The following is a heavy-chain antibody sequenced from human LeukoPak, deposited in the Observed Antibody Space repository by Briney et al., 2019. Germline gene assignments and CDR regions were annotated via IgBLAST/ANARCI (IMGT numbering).Heavy chain of an antibody. V-gene: IGHV5-51*01. CDR1: GYSFTSYW. Sequence: GEALQISCKGSGYSFTSYWIGWVRPMPGKGLGWMGIIYPGDSDTRYSPSFQGQVTISADKSISTAYLQWSSLKASDTAMYYCARHVAVAGHFDYWGQGTLVTVSS. CDR2: IYPGDSDT. D-gene: IGHD6-19*01. J-gene: IGHJ4*02. CDR3: ARHVAVAGHFDY.